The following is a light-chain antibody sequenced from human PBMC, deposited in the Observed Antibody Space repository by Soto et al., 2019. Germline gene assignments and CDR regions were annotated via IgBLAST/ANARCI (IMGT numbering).Light chain of an antibody. V-gene: IGLV2-8*01. CDR1: SSDVGGYNY. CDR3: SLYAGSHNS. CDR2: EVS. Sequence: QSALTQPPSASGSPGQSVTISCTGTSSDVGGYNYVSWYQQHPGKAPKLMIFEVSKRPSGVPDRFSGSKSGNTASLTVSGLQAEDEDEYYCSLYAGSHNSFGTGTKLTVL. J-gene: IGLJ1*01.